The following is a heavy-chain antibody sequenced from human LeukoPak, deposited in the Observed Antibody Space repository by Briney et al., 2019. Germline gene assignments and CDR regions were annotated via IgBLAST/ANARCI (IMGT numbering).Heavy chain of an antibody. CDR3: ARQLGYCSSTSCYADKVDY. D-gene: IGHD2-2*01. CDR1: GGSISSSSYY. CDR2: IYYSGST. Sequence: SETLSLTCTVSGGSISSSSYYWGWIRQPPEKGLEWIGSIYYSGSTYYNPSLKSRVTISVDTSKNQFSLKLSSVTAADTAVYYCARQLGYCSSTSCYADKVDYWGQGTLVTVSS. V-gene: IGHV4-39*01. J-gene: IGHJ4*02.